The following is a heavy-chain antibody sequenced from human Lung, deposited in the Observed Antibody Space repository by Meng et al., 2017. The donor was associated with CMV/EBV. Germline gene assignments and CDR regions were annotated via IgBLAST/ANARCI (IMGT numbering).Heavy chain of an antibody. Sequence: SCAASGFMFSDYYITWIRQAPGKGLEWVSYISGGGGTIYYADSVKGRFIISRDNARNSLYLQMNSLRAEDTAVYYCARAAFLRNYFEYWGQGNXVNGAS. V-gene: IGHV3-11*04. CDR2: ISGGGGTI. CDR1: GFMFSDYY. D-gene: IGHD6-25*01. CDR3: ARAAFLRNYFEY. J-gene: IGHJ4*02.